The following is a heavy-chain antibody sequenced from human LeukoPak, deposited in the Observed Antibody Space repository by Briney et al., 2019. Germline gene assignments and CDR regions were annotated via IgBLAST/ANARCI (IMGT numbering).Heavy chain of an antibody. J-gene: IGHJ4*02. D-gene: IGHD3-9*01. CDR1: GFTFSDYY. CDR3: ASTLRYFDWLFGEFDY. CDR2: ISGSGGSA. Sequence: GGSLRLSCAASGFTFSDYYMSWVRQAPGKGLEWVSAISGSGGSAYYADSVKGRFTISRDNSKNTLYLQMNSLRAEDTAVYYCASTLRYFDWLFGEFDYWGQGTLVTVSS. V-gene: IGHV3-23*01.